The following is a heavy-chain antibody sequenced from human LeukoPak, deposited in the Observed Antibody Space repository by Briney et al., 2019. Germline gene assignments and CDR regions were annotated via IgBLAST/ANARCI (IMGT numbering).Heavy chain of an antibody. Sequence: SVKVSCKASGGTFSSYAISWVRQAPGQGLEWMGGIIPIFGTANYAQKFQGRVTITTDESTSTAYMELSSLRSEDTAVYYCARDGYCSGGSCYGRFWGQGTLVIVSS. CDR2: IIPIFGTA. CDR1: GGTFSSYA. V-gene: IGHV1-69*05. CDR3: ARDGYCSGGSCYGRF. J-gene: IGHJ4*02. D-gene: IGHD2-15*01.